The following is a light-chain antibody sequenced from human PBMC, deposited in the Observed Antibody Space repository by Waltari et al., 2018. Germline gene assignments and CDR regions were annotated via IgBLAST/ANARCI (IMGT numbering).Light chain of an antibody. CDR2: AAS. CDR3: QQYGSSLVT. V-gene: IGKV3-20*01. J-gene: IGKJ4*01. Sequence: ELVLTQSPDTLSLSPGERATLSCRASQYVTSSYLAWYQQKPGQGPRLLIYAASARATGIPDRFSGSGSGTDFTLTISRLEPEDFAVYFCQQYGSSLVTFGGGTEVEIK. CDR1: QYVTSSY.